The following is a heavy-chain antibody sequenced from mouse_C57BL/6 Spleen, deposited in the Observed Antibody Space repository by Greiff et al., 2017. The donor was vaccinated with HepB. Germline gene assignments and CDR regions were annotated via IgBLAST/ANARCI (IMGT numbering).Heavy chain of an antibody. CDR3: AREDSWYFDV. CDR1: GYAFSSSW. D-gene: IGHD3-3*01. V-gene: IGHV1-82*01. J-gene: IGHJ1*03. Sequence: VQLQQSGPELVKPGASVKISCKASGYAFSSSWMNWVKQRPGKGLEWIGRIYPGDGDTNYNGKFKGKATLTADKSSSTAYMQLSSLTSEDSAVYFCAREDSWYFDVWGTGTTVTVSS. CDR2: IYPGDGDT.